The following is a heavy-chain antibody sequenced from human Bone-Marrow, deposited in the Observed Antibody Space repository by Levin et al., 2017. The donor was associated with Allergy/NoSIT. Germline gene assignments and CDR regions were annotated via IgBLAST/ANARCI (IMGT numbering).Heavy chain of an antibody. V-gene: IGHV3-9*01. J-gene: IGHJ6*02. CDR1: GFTFDNFA. Sequence: PGGSLRLSCVASGFTFDNFAMHWVRQVPGKGLEWVSGITWNSDNMGYADSVKGRFTISRDNAKNSLYLEMDSLSAEDTALYYCAKSGGRNLFYYGMDVWGQGTTVTVSS. D-gene: IGHD2-15*01. CDR2: ITWNSDNM. CDR3: AKSGGRNLFYYGMDV.